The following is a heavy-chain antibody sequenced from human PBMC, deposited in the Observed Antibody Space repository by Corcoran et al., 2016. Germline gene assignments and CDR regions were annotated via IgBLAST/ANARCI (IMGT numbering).Heavy chain of an antibody. CDR3: ASVFTCGWQDDL. V-gene: IGHV1-46*02. D-gene: IGHD6-19*01. Sequence: QVQLVQSGAEVKRPGASVKVSCRASGFILNNYHIHWVRQAPGQGLEWMGIINISVLTTNYAQKFQGRVTMTRDTSTNTVYMELGNLTSEDTAVYFCASVFTCGWQDDLWGQGTRVTVSS. J-gene: IGHJ5*02. CDR2: INISVLTT. CDR1: GFILNNYH.